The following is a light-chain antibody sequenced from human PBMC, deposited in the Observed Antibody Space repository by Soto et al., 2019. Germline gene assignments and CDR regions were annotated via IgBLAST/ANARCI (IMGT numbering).Light chain of an antibody. CDR3: ETWDSNTPV. CDR2: SNN. Sequence: QSVLTQPPSASGTPGQRVTISCSGSSSNIGSNTVNWYQQLPGTAPKLLIYSNNQRPSGVPDRFSGSKSGTSASLAISGLQSEDEADYYCETWDSNTPVFGGGTKLTVL. V-gene: IGLV1-44*01. J-gene: IGLJ3*02. CDR1: SSNIGSNT.